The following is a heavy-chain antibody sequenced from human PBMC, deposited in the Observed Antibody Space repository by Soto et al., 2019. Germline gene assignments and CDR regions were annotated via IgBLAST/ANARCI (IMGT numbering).Heavy chain of an antibody. CDR3: ARDTLPYCSGGSCYGPADY. D-gene: IGHD2-15*01. CDR2: ISAYNGNT. Sequence: ASVKVSCKASGYTFTSYGISWVRQAPGQGLEWMGWISAYNGNTNYAQKLQGRVTMTTDTSTSTAYMELRSLRSDDTAVYYCARDTLPYCSGGSCYGPADYWGQGTLVTVS. J-gene: IGHJ4*02. V-gene: IGHV1-18*01. CDR1: GYTFTSYG.